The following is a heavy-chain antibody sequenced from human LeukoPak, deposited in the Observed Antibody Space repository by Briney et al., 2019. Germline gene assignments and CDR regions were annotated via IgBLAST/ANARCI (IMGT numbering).Heavy chain of an antibody. CDR1: GFTFSSYS. J-gene: IGHJ4*02. CDR2: ISSSSSYI. CDR3: SRDRRGYCSSTSCYTGIRN. D-gene: IGHD2-2*02. V-gene: IGHV3-21*01. Sequence: GGTLRLSCAASGFTFSSYSMNWVRQAPGTGLEWVSSISSSSSYIYPADSVKARFTIPRDNAKNTLYPPMNSPIAAHPALLYFSRDRRGYCSSTSCYTGIRNWGQGTLVTVSP.